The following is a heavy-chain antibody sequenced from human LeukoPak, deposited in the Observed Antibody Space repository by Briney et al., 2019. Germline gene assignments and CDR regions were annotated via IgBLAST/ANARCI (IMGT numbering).Heavy chain of an antibody. CDR2: IHAGGIPA. Sequence: GGSLRLSCTVSGFTFSAFAMMWVRQAPGKGLELVSAIHAGGIPAFYAESVKGRFTISRDNSRNTLFLQMNSLTAEDTAVYYCARDPNGDYIGAFDMWGPGTMVTVSS. J-gene: IGHJ3*02. V-gene: IGHV3-23*01. CDR3: ARDPNGDYIGAFDM. D-gene: IGHD4-17*01. CDR1: GFTFSAFA.